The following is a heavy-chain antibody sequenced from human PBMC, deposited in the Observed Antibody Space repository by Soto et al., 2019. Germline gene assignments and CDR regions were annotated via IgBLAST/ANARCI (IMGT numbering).Heavy chain of an antibody. CDR2: TRNKANSYTT. CDR3: ARDKRLGYGDYGFDY. J-gene: IGHJ4*02. D-gene: IGHD4-17*01. Sequence: GGSLRLSCAASGFTFSDHYMDWVRQAPGKGLEWVGRTRNKANSYTTEYAESVKGRFTISRDDSKNSLYLQMNSLKTEDTAVYYCARDKRLGYGDYGFDYWGQGTLVTVSS. CDR1: GFTFSDHY. V-gene: IGHV3-72*01.